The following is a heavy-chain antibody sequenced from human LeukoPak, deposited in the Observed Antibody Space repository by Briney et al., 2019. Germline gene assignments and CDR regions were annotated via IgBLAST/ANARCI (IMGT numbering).Heavy chain of an antibody. CDR1: GFTSSSHA. CDR3: ARDPGVVAFHYFDF. V-gene: IGHV3-23*01. CDR2: IGGRGGST. J-gene: IGHJ4*02. Sequence: GESLKISCVASGFTSSSHAMAWVRQAPGKGLELVSAIGGRGGSTYYADSVKGRFTISRDNSKNTLYLQMNSLRAEDTALYYCARDPGVVAFHYFDFWGQGTLVTISS. D-gene: IGHD3-3*01.